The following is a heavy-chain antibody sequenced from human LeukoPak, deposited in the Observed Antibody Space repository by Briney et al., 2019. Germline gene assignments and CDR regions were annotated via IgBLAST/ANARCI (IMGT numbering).Heavy chain of an antibody. Sequence: GASLRLSCAASGITFGSYWMTWVRQAPGKGLECVANIKPDGSEKHYVDSVEGRFTISRDNAKNSLFLEMNSLRAEDTAVYYCARGRMAVAGSYEYWGQGTLVTVSS. D-gene: IGHD6-19*01. CDR3: ARGRMAVAGSYEY. V-gene: IGHV3-7*05. CDR1: GITFGSYW. J-gene: IGHJ4*02. CDR2: IKPDGSEK.